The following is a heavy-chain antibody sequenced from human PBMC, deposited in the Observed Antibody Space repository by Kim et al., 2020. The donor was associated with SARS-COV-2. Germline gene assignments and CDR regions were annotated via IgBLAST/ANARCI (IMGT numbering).Heavy chain of an antibody. Sequence: SVKVSCKASGGTFSSYAISWVRQAPGQGLEWMGGIIPIFGTANYAQKFQGRVTITADESTSTAYMELSSLRSEDTAVYYGARADSSGPRFDYGMDVWGQGTTVTVSS. CDR2: IIPIFGTA. D-gene: IGHD3-22*01. CDR3: ARADSSGPRFDYGMDV. V-gene: IGHV1-69*13. J-gene: IGHJ6*02. CDR1: GGTFSSYA.